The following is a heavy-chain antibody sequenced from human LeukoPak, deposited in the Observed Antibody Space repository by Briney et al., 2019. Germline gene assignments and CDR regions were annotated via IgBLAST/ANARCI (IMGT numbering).Heavy chain of an antibody. CDR1: GGSISSSSYY. D-gene: IGHD6-19*01. CDR2: IYYSGST. J-gene: IGHJ4*02. CDR3: ARPRGSGWFYFDY. Sequence: SETLSLTCTVSGGSISSSSYYWGWIRQPPGKGLEWIGSIYYSGSTYYNPSLKSRVTISVDTSKNQFSLKRSSVTAADTAVYYCARPRGSGWFYFDYWGQGTLVTVSS. V-gene: IGHV4-39*01.